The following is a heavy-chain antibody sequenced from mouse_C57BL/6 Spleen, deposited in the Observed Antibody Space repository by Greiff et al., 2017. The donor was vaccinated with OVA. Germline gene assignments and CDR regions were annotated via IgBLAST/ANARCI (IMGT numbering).Heavy chain of an antibody. Sequence: QVQLQQSGAELVRPGASVTLSCKASGYTFTDYEMHWVKQTPVHGLEWIGAIDPETGGTAYNQKFKGKAILTADKSSSTAYMELRSLTSEDSAVYYCTTPFYYDSPWFAYWGQGTLVTVSA. J-gene: IGHJ3*01. CDR1: GYTFTDYE. V-gene: IGHV1-15*01. CDR2: IDPETGGT. CDR3: TTPFYYDSPWFAY. D-gene: IGHD2-4*01.